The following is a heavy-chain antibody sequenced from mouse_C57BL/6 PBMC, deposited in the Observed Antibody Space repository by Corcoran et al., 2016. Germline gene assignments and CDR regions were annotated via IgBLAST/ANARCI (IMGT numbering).Heavy chain of an antibody. J-gene: IGHJ2*01. D-gene: IGHD1-1*01. Sequence: DVQLQESGPGLVKPSQSLSLTCSVTGYSITSGYYWNWIRQFPGNKLEWMGYISYDGSNNYNPSLKNRISITRDTSKNQFFLKLNSVTTEDTATYYCARDNYGSPFDYWGQGTTLTVSS. CDR1: GYSITSGYY. CDR3: ARDNYGSPFDY. V-gene: IGHV3-6*01. CDR2: ISYDGSN.